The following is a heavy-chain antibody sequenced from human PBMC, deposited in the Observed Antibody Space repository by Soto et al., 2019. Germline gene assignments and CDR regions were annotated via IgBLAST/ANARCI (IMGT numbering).Heavy chain of an antibody. D-gene: IGHD3-9*01. CDR3: STLPRYRRGSPFNC. CDR1: GFTFRDYA. V-gene: IGHV3-49*03. J-gene: IGHJ4*02. CDR2: IRSEAYGGTA. Sequence: GGSLRLSCFGSGFTFRDYALTWFRQTPGKGLECVGFIRSEAYGGTADYAASVQGRFTISRDDFRGVAYLQMDSLKREDTGIYYCSTLPRYRRGSPFNCWGQGTQVTVS.